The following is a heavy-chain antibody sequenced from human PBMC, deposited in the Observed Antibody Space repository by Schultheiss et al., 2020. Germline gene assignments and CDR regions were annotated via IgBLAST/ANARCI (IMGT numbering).Heavy chain of an antibody. V-gene: IGHV4-4*07. Sequence: ESLKISCTVSGGSISSYYWSWIRQPAGKGLEWIGRIYTSGSTNYNPSLKSRVTISVDTSKNQFSLKLSSVTAADTAVYYCARASVGYNYHYWGQGTLVTVSS. D-gene: IGHD5-24*01. CDR2: IYTSGST. CDR1: GGSISSYY. J-gene: IGHJ4*02. CDR3: ARASVGYNYHY.